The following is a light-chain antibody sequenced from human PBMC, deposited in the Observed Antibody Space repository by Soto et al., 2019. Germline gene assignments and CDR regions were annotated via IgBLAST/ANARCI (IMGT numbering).Light chain of an antibody. J-gene: IGKJ2*01. CDR3: QQRSNWPHT. Sequence: EIVLTQAPATLSVSPGERATLSCRASQILSSSLAWYQQKPGQAPRLLSYDVFTRATGIPARFSGSGSGTDLRLTISSLAPEDFAAYYCQQRSNWPHTFGQGTKLEI. CDR1: QILSSS. V-gene: IGKV3-11*01. CDR2: DVF.